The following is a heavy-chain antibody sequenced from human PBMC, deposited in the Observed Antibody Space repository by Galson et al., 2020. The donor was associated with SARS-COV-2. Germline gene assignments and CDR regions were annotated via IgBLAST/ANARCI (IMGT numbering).Heavy chain of an antibody. V-gene: IGHV5-51*01. J-gene: IGHJ5*02. D-gene: IGHD5-12*01. CDR1: GYTFTNYW. CDR3: PRHEGGYSGYNYAAS. CDR2: IYPSDSNT. Sequence: GESLKISCKGAGYTFTNYWIAWVRQRPGKGLELRGIIYPSDSNTMYGPAFQDQVTISADKSLNTAYLQWNSLRASASAMYFCPRHEGGYSGYNYAASWGQGTQVTGSS.